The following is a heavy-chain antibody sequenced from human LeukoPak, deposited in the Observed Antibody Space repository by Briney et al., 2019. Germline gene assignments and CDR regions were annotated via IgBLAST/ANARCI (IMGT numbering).Heavy chain of an antibody. CDR3: ARDYGSHGEYFDY. D-gene: IGHD3-10*01. CDR1: GFIFSNYN. J-gene: IGHJ4*02. Sequence: PGGSLRLSCAASGFIFSNYNMNWVRQAPGKGLEWLSYISSSSSTIYYADSVKGRFTISRDNAKNSVFLQMNSLRDEDTAVYYCARDYGSHGEYFDYWGQGTPVTVS. V-gene: IGHV3-48*02. CDR2: ISSSSSTI.